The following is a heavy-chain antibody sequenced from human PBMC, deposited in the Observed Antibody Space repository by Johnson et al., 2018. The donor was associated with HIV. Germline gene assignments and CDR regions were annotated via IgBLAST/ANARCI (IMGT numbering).Heavy chain of an antibody. J-gene: IGHJ3*02. D-gene: IGHD2-8*01. Sequence: QVQLVESGGGVVRPGGSLRLSCAASGFTFSSYGMHWVRQAPGKGLEWVAFIRYDGSNKYYADSVKGRFTISRDNSKNTLYVQMNSLRAEDTAVYYCAKNGARGDALDIWGQGTMVTVSS. CDR3: AKNGARGDALDI. CDR2: IRYDGSNK. CDR1: GFTFSSYG. V-gene: IGHV3-30*02.